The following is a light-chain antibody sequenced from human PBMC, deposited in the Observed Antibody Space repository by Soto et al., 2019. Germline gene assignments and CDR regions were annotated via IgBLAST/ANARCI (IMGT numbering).Light chain of an antibody. V-gene: IGLV1-44*01. CDR2: RNT. CDR3: STWDDSLNAYV. Sequence: QSVLTQPPSASGTPRQRVTISCSGSSSNIGSNTVNWYQQLPGTAPKLLIYRNTERPSGVPDRFSGSKSGTSASLAISGLQSEDEADYCCSTWDDSLNAYVFGTGTKLTVL. J-gene: IGLJ1*01. CDR1: SSNIGSNT.